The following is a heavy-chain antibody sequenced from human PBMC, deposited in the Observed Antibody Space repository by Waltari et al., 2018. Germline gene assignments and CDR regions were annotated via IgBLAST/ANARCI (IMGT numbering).Heavy chain of an antibody. J-gene: IGHJ5*02. Sequence: QVQLVQSGAEVKKPGSSVKVSCKASGGTFSSYAISWVRQAPGQGLEWMGRSVPIVGTANYAQKVQGGVTITEDKSTSTAYMELSSLRSEDTAVYYCARDPPPYGDYLNWFDPWGQGTLVTVSS. CDR3: ARDPPPYGDYLNWFDP. V-gene: IGHV1-69*08. D-gene: IGHD4-17*01. CDR1: GGTFSSYA. CDR2: SVPIVGTA.